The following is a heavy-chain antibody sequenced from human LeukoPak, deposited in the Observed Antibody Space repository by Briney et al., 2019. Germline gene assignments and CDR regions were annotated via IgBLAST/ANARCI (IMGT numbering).Heavy chain of an antibody. CDR1: GFTFKNYA. CDR2: ISRSGSTK. J-gene: IGHJ6*03. V-gene: IGHV3-11*01. Sequence: PGGSLRLSCAASGFTFKNYAMSWVRQAPGKGLEWVSSISRSGSTKYYADSVKGRFTISRDNAKNSLFLQMNSLRAEDTAVYYCARVLRYCSGGNCYSGGLGYMDVWGKGTTVTISS. D-gene: IGHD2-15*01. CDR3: ARVLRYCSGGNCYSGGLGYMDV.